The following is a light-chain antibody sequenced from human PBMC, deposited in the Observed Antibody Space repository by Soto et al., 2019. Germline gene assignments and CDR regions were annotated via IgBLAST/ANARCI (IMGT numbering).Light chain of an antibody. CDR1: QSITSS. CDR2: GAS. CDR3: QQYSNWPA. V-gene: IGKV3-15*01. Sequence: EIVMTQSPATLSVSPGDRATLSCRASQSITSSLAWYQQKPGQAPRLLIHGASTRATGIPARFSGSGSGTEFTLTISSLQSEDFAVYYCQQYSNWPAFGQGTKVEIK. J-gene: IGKJ1*01.